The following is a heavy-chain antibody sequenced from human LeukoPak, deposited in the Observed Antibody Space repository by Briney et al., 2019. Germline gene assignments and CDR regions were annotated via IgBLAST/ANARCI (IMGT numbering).Heavy chain of an antibody. CDR1: GFTFSSYA. CDR2: ISGSGGST. CDR3: AKDVRIAVAGTDYYYYYMDV. D-gene: IGHD6-19*01. V-gene: IGHV3-23*01. J-gene: IGHJ6*03. Sequence: GGSLRPSCAASGFTFSSYAMSWVRQAPGKGLEWVSAISGSGGSTYYADSVKGRFTISRDNSKNTVYLQMNSLRAEDTAVYYCAKDVRIAVAGTDYYYYYMDVWGKGTTVTVSS.